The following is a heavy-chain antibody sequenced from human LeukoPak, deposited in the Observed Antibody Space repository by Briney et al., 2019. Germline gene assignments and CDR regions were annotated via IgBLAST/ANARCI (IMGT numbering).Heavy chain of an antibody. CDR3: TTEKDY. V-gene: IGHV3-15*07. J-gene: IGHJ4*02. Sequence: PGGSLRLSGAASGFAFSKTWMNWVRQAPGKGLEWVGRIRSKTDGETTDYAAPVKGRFSISRDDSKNTVYLQMNSLKAEDAAVYYRTTEKDYWGQGTLVTVSS. CDR1: GFAFSKTW. CDR2: IRSKTDGETT.